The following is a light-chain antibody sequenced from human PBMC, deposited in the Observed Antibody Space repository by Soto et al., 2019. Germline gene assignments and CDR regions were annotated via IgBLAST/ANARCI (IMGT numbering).Light chain of an antibody. Sequence: EIVLTQSPATLSLSPGERATLSCRASQSVSTYLAWYQQKPGQAPRLLIYGASNRATGNPARFSGSGSGTDITFTISSLEPEDFEVYSCHQRSNWPITFGGGTKVEIK. CDR3: HQRSNWPIT. V-gene: IGKV3-11*01. J-gene: IGKJ4*01. CDR1: QSVSTY. CDR2: GAS.